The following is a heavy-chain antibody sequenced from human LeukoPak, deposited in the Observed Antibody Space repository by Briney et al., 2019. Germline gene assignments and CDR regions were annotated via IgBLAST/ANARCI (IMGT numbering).Heavy chain of an antibody. CDR1: GFTFSTYW. CDR3: ARETYYYMDV. J-gene: IGHJ6*03. Sequence: PGGSLRLSCAASGFTFSTYWMSWVRQAPGKGLDGVANKKQDGSEKYYVDSVKGRFTISRDNAKNSLYLKMDSLRAEETAVYYCARETYYYMDVWGKGTTVTVSS. V-gene: IGHV3-7*01. CDR2: KKQDGSEK.